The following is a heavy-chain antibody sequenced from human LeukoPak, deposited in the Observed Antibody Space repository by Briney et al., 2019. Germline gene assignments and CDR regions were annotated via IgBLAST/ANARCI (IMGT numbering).Heavy chain of an antibody. Sequence: GGSLRLSCAASGFSLSSYAMSWVRQAPGKGLEWVSAISSSDDGTYHAGSVRGRFTISRDNFKNTMYLQMSSLRDEDTAVYYCVRDEWFGEYAYWGQGTLVTVSS. V-gene: IGHV3-23*01. CDR2: ISSSDDGT. CDR1: GFSLSSYA. D-gene: IGHD3-10*01. J-gene: IGHJ4*02. CDR3: VRDEWFGEYAY.